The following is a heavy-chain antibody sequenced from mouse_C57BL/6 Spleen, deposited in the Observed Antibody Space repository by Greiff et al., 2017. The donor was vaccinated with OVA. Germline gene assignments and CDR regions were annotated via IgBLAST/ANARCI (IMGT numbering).Heavy chain of an antibody. J-gene: IGHJ1*03. CDR3: AREVITTVVESWYFDV. CDR1: GYTFTSYG. D-gene: IGHD1-1*01. V-gene: IGHV1-81*01. Sequence: VQLQQSGAELARPGASVKLSCKASGYTFTSYGISWVKQRTGQGLEWIGEIYPRSGNTYYNEKFKGKATLTADKSSSTAYMELRSLTSEDSAVYFCAREVITTVVESWYFDVWGTGTTVTVSS. CDR2: IYPRSGNT.